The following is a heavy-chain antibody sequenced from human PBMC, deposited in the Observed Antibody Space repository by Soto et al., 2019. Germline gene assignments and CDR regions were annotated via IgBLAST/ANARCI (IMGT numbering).Heavy chain of an antibody. CDR3: ARDGDFWSGEYYFDY. D-gene: IGHD3-3*01. CDR1: GFTFSSYA. J-gene: IGHJ4*02. CDR2: ISGRGGST. V-gene: IGHV3-23*01. Sequence: GGSLRLSCAASGFTFSSYAMSWVRQAPGKGLEWVSAISGRGGSTYYAESVKGRFTISRDNSKNTLYLQMNSLRAEDTPVYYCARDGDFWSGEYYFDYWGQGTLVTVYS.